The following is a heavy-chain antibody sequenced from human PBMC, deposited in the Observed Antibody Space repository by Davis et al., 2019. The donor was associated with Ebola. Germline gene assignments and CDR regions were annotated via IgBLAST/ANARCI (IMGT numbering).Heavy chain of an antibody. V-gene: IGHV3-53*04. CDR2: IYSGGST. Sequence: GESLKISCAASGFTVSSNYMSWVRQSSGKGLERVSIIYSGGSTYYADSVKCRFTISRHNSKNTLYLQMNSLRAEDTAVYYCASSPYYYGMDVWGQGTTVTVSS. CDR3: ASSPYYYGMDV. CDR1: GFTVSSNY. J-gene: IGHJ6*02.